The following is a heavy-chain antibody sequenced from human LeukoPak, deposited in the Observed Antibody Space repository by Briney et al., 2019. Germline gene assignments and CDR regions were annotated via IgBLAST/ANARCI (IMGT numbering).Heavy chain of an antibody. J-gene: IGHJ3*02. V-gene: IGHV4-59*01. Sequence: SETLSLTCTVSGGSISSNYWSWIRQPPGKGLEWIGYIYYSGSTNYNPSLKSRATISVDTSKNQFSLKLSSVTAADTAVYYCARELTFAFDIWGQGTMVTVSS. CDR3: ARELTFAFDI. CDR1: GGSISSNY. CDR2: IYYSGST.